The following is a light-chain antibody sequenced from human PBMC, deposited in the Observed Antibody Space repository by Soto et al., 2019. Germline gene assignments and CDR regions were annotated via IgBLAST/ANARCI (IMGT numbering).Light chain of an antibody. CDR2: EVS. J-gene: IGLJ2*01. CDR1: SSDIGGYNY. Sequence: QSALTQPASVSGSPGQSITISCTGTSSDIGGYNYVSWYQQHPGKAPKLMIYEVSNRPSGVSNRFSGSKSGNTASLTISGLQAEDEAHYYCISYTSSTPYVVFGGGTKLTVL. V-gene: IGLV2-14*01. CDR3: ISYTSSTPYVV.